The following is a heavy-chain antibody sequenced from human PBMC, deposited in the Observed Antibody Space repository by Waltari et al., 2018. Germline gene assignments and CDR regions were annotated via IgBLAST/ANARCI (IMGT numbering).Heavy chain of an antibody. CDR3: ASTVVVPAFIGGDDY. Sequence: EVQLVETGGGLIQPGGSLSLSCAASGFTVSSTYMSWVRQAPGKGLEWVSVIYSGGSTYYADSVKGRFTISRDNSKNTLYLQMNSLRAEDTAVYYCASTVVVPAFIGGDDYWGQGTLVTVSS. V-gene: IGHV3-53*02. CDR1: GFTVSSTY. D-gene: IGHD2-2*01. CDR2: IYSGGST. J-gene: IGHJ4*02.